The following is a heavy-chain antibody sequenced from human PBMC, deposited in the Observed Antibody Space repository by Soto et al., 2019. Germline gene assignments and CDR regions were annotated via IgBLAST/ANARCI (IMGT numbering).Heavy chain of an antibody. J-gene: IGHJ6*02. V-gene: IGHV6-1*01. CDR1: GDSVSSNSAA. CDR3: AREGAAAGHYYYGMDV. Sequence: QSQTLSLTCAISGDSVSSNSAAWNWIRQSPSRGLEWLGRTYYRSKWYNDYAVSVKSRITINPDTSKNQFSLQLNSVTPEDTAVYYCAREGAAAGHYYYGMDVWGQGTTVTVSS. D-gene: IGHD6-13*01. CDR2: TYYRSKWYN.